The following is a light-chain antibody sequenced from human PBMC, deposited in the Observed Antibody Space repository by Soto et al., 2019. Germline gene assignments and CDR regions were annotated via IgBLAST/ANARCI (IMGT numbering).Light chain of an antibody. CDR2: LAS. Sequence: EIVLTQSPATLSSFPGDRVTLSCRASQAVNTRLAWYQHKPGQAPRLLIYLASNRAAGVPARFSGSGSGTDFTLTISDVEPEDFAVYYCQQYGDSSLTFGGGTKVEI. V-gene: IGKV3D-11*03. CDR3: QQYGDSSLT. J-gene: IGKJ4*01. CDR1: QAVNTR.